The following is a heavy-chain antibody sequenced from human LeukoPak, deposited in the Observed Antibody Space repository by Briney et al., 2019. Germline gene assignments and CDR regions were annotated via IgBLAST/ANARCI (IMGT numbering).Heavy chain of an antibody. V-gene: IGHV4-61*02. J-gene: IGHJ6*03. CDR1: GGSISSGSYY. CDR3: ARAVTYCGGDCYSKSDYYYYYYMDV. Sequence: SQTLSLTCTVSGGSISSGSYYWSWIRQPAGKGLEWIGRIYTSGSTNYNPSLKSRVTISVDTSKNQFSLKLSSVTAADTAVYYCARAVTYCGGDCYSKSDYYYYYYMDVWGKGTTVTVSS. D-gene: IGHD2-21*01. CDR2: IYTSGST.